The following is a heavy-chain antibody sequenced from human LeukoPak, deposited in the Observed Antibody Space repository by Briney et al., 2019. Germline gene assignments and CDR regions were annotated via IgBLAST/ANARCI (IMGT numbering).Heavy chain of an antibody. V-gene: IGHV3-23*01. CDR3: AKRGTSFRAFDI. CDR2: ISSGGSST. D-gene: IGHD2/OR15-2a*01. CDR1: GFTFSSDA. Sequence: GGSLRLSCAASGFTFSSDAMSWVRQAPGKGLEWFSVISSGGSSTSYADSVEGRFTISRDNFKNTLYLQVNSLRADDTAVYYCAKRGTSFRAFDIWGQGTLVTVSS. J-gene: IGHJ3*02.